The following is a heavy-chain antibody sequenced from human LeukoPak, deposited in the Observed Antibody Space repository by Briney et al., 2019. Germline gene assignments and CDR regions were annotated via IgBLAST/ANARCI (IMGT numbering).Heavy chain of an antibody. CDR2: FSGGSGNT. CDR1: GFTFSSYA. CDR3: AKDQYIYGSSPFDY. D-gene: IGHD3-10*01. Sequence: PGGFLRLSCAASGFTFSSYAMSWVRQAPGKGLEWVSSFSGGSGNTYCADSVKGRFTISRDNSQNTLYLQMSSLRAEDTAVYYCAKDQYIYGSSPFDYWGQGTLVTVSS. J-gene: IGHJ4*02. V-gene: IGHV3-23*01.